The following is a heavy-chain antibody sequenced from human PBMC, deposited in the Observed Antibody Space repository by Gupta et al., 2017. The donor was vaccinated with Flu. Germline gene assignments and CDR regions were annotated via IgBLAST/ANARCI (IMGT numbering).Heavy chain of an antibody. CDR2: INPNSGGT. CDR3: ARGPGYSSSWRFDY. V-gene: IGHV1-2*02. Sequence: QVQLVQSGAEVKQPGASVKVSCKASGYTFSGYYTHWVRQAPGQGLEWMGWINPNSGGTNYAQKFQGSVTMTRDTSISTAYMELSRLRSDDTAVYYCARGPGYSSSWRFDYWGQGTLVTVSS. D-gene: IGHD6-13*01. CDR1: GYTFSGYY. J-gene: IGHJ4*02.